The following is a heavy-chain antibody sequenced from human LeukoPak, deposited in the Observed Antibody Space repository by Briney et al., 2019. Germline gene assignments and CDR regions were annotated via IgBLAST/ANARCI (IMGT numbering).Heavy chain of an antibody. CDR1: GFTFSSYW. CDR2: IKQDGSEK. J-gene: IGHJ3*02. CDR3: ARDRLSGSYYDRAFDI. Sequence: PGGSLRLSCAASGFTFSSYWMSWVRQAPGKGLEWVANIKQDGSEKYYVDSVKGRFTISRDNAKNSLYLQMNSLRAEDTAVYYCARDRLSGSYYDRAFDIWGQGTMVTVSS. D-gene: IGHD1-26*01. V-gene: IGHV3-7*01.